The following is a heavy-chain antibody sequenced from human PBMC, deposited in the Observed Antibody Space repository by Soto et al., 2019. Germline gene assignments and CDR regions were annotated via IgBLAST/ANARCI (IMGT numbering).Heavy chain of an antibody. CDR3: AKLLYSYYYYGMDV. CDR1: GLTFSSYA. J-gene: IGHJ6*02. V-gene: IGHV3-23*01. D-gene: IGHD1-26*01. Sequence: GGSLRLSCAASGLTFSSYAMNWVRLAPGKGLEWVSAVSGSGGSTYYADSVKGRFTISRDNSKNTLFLQMNSLRAEDTAVYYCAKLLYSYYYYGMDVWGQGTTVTVSS. CDR2: VSGSGGST.